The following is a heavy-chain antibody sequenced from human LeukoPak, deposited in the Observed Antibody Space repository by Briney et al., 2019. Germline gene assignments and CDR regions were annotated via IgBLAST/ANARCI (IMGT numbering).Heavy chain of an antibody. CDR1: GFTFSTYA. J-gene: IGHJ4*02. CDR3: ARDMGAMVNS. D-gene: IGHD5-18*01. V-gene: IGHV3-30*14. CDR2: TSSDGTVE. Sequence: PGGSLRLSCAASGFTFSTYAMHWVRQAPGKGLEWVAATSSDGTVEYYPDSVKGRFTISRDNSKNTVYLQMNSLRAADTAVYYCARDMGAMVNSWGQGTLVTVSS.